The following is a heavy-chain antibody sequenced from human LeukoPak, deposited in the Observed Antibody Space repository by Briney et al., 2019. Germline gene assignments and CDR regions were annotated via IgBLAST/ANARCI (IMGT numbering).Heavy chain of an antibody. J-gene: IGHJ4*02. CDR2: IKSKADGETI. D-gene: IGHD4-23*01. Sequence: KPGGSLRLSCAASGFSFRNAWMSWVRQAPGKGLEWVGRIKSKADGETIDYAAPVKGRFTISRDDSKSTLFLQMDSLKTEDTAVYYCTNYGGASLGDYWGQGTLVTVSS. CDR3: TNYGGASLGDY. V-gene: IGHV3-15*01. CDR1: GFSFRNAW.